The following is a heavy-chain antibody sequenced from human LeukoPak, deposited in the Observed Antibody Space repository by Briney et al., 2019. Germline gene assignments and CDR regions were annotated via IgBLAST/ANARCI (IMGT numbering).Heavy chain of an antibody. CDR1: GFTFSSYS. CDR3: TSGLSVLRSNNAPVDY. J-gene: IGHJ4*02. D-gene: IGHD4-17*01. CDR2: IRSKTNNYAT. Sequence: GGSLRLSCAASGFTFSSYSMNWVRQASGKGLEWVGRIRSKTNNYATAYAASVKGRFIISRDDSMNTAYLQMNSLKTEDTAVYYCTSGLSVLRSNNAPVDYWGQGTLVTVSS. V-gene: IGHV3-73*01.